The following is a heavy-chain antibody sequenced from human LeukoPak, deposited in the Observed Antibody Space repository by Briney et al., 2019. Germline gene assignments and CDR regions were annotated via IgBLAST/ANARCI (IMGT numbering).Heavy chain of an antibody. D-gene: IGHD3-10*01. CDR2: VSSTGSGT. CDR1: GFTFSTYG. Sequence: GGSLRLSCVASGFTFSTYGMSWVRQAPGKGLEWVAAVSSTGSGTYYPDSLKGRFVISRDNSQNTVFLQMNSLRPEDTAFYFCAKDGPLLWFGPTDAWGQGILVTVSS. J-gene: IGHJ5*02. CDR3: AKDGPLLWFGPTDA. V-gene: IGHV3-23*01.